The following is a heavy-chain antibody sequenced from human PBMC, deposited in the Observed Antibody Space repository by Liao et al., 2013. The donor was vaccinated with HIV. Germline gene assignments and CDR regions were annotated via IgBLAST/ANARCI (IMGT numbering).Heavy chain of an antibody. CDR1: GVSISSYY. V-gene: IGHV4-59*12. D-gene: IGHD2-15*01. CDR2: LYYSGRT. J-gene: IGHJ4*02. CDR3: ARGGRRALLGGFPQRY. Sequence: QVQLRESGPGLVKPSETLSLTCSVSGVSISSYYWSWIRQSPGKGLEWIGYLYYSGRTTYNPSLKSRATISVDTSRNQFSLKLSSVTAADTAVYYCARGGRRALLGGFPQRYWGQGTLVTVSS.